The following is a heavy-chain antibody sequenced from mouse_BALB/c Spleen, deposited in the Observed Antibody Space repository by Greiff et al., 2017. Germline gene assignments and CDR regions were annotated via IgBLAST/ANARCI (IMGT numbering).Heavy chain of an antibody. CDR1: GFNIKDYY. CDR2: IDPENGNT. Sequence: VQLQQSGAELVRPGALVKLSCKASGFNIKDYYMHWVKQRPEQGLEWIGWIDPENGNTIYDPKFQGKASITADTSSNTAYLQLSSLTSEDTAVYYCARLGDYGSSYYYAMDYWGQGTSVTVSS. D-gene: IGHD1-1*01. V-gene: IGHV14-1*02. J-gene: IGHJ4*01. CDR3: ARLGDYGSSYYYAMDY.